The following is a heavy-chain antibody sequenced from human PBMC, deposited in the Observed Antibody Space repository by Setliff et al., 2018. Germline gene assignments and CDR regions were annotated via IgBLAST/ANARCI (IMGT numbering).Heavy chain of an antibody. D-gene: IGHD3-16*02. CDR3: ARGYYDHVWGSYRGLFDY. Sequence: GASVKVSCKASGYTFNNYEISWVRQAPGQGLEWMGWISGYNDNTNYAQKLQGRVTMTTDTSTNTVYMELRSLRSDDTAIYYCARGYYDHVWGSYRGLFDYWGQGTLVTVSS. CDR1: GYTFNNYE. V-gene: IGHV1-18*01. CDR2: ISGYNDNT. J-gene: IGHJ4*02.